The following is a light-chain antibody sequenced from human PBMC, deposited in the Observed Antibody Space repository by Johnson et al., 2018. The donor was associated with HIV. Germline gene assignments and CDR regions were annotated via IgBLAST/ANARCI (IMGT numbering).Light chain of an antibody. CDR2: DNN. CDR1: ISKICNYY. Sequence: QSVLTQPPSVSAAPGQKVTISCSGSISKICNYYISWYQQLPGTAPKPLIYDNNKRPSGIPDRFSGSKSGTSATLGITGLQPGDEADYYCGTWDSSLSTYVFGTGTKVTVL. V-gene: IGLV1-51*01. J-gene: IGLJ1*01. CDR3: GTWDSSLSTYV.